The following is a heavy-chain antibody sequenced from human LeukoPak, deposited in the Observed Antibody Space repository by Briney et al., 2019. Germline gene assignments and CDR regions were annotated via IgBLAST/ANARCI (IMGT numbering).Heavy chain of an antibody. CDR3: ARGRGFGGFGELSP. J-gene: IGHJ5*02. V-gene: IGHV3-33*01. D-gene: IGHD3-10*01. CDR1: GMTFSSYG. Sequence: GRPLRLSCTASGMTFSSYGMVWVRQAPGKGLECVAVIWYDGRNVWYGDSVKGRFTISRDNSKNTLYLQLNSLRAEDTAMYYCARGRGFGGFGELSPWGQGTLVTVSS. CDR2: IWYDGRNV.